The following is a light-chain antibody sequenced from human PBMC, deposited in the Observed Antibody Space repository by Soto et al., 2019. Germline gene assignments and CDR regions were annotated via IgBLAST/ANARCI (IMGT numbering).Light chain of an antibody. Sequence: NFMLTQPHSVSESPGKTVTISCTRSSGNIVSNYVQWYQQRPGSSPTTVIYEDDDRPSGVPDRFSGSIDTSSNSASLTISALKTEDEADYYCQSYDADILIFGGGTKLTVL. CDR2: EDD. CDR1: SGNIVSNY. V-gene: IGLV6-57*01. CDR3: QSYDADILI. J-gene: IGLJ2*01.